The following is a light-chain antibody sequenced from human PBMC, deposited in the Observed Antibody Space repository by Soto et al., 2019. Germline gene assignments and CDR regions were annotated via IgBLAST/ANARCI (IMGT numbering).Light chain of an antibody. CDR1: QSVSSNY. CDR2: CAS. J-gene: IGKJ4*01. CDR3: QQYGSPPLT. Sequence: EIVLTQSPGILSLSPGERASLSCRASQSVSSNYLAWYQQKPGQAHRLLIYCASSRATGIPDRFSGSGSGKDFTLTVSRLEPEDFAVYYCQQYGSPPLTFGGGPRVQIK. V-gene: IGKV3-20*01.